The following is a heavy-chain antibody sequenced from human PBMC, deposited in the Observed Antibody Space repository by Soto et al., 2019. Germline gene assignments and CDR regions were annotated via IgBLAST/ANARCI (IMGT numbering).Heavy chain of an antibody. V-gene: IGHV3-30-3*01. Sequence: QVQLVESGGGVVQPGRSLRLSCAASGFILSTYAMYWVRQAPGKGLEWVAVISYDGNNKYYADSVKGRFTISRDNSKNTLYLQRNSLEAEDKAVYYCARAGCDGGSCYTLVGLRYGMDVWGQGTTVTVSS. D-gene: IGHD2-15*01. J-gene: IGHJ6*02. CDR2: ISYDGNNK. CDR3: ARAGCDGGSCYTLVGLRYGMDV. CDR1: GFILSTYA.